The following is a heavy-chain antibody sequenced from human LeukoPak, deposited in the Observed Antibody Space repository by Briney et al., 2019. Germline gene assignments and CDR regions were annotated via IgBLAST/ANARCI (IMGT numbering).Heavy chain of an antibody. Sequence: GGSLRLSCAASGFTFSSYSMTWVRQAPGKGLEWVSSISSSSSYIYYADSVKGRFTISRDNAKNSLYLQMNSLRAEDTAVYYCASLGYCCSTSCYGLDYWGQGTLVTVSS. J-gene: IGHJ4*02. CDR1: GFTFSSYS. D-gene: IGHD2-2*01. V-gene: IGHV3-21*01. CDR2: ISSSSSYI. CDR3: ASLGYCCSTSCYGLDY.